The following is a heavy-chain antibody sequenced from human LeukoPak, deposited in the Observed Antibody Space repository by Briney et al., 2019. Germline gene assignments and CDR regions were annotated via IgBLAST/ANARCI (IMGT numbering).Heavy chain of an antibody. CDR1: GFTFSTYA. J-gene: IGHJ4*02. V-gene: IGHV3-23*01. Sequence: GGSLRLSCAASGFTFSTYAMDWVRQAPGKGLEWVSIINGGGNNTYYADSVKGRFTISRDNSKNTLSLQMNSLRAEDTAVYYSATAGIAAKGYYFDYWGQGTLVTVSS. CDR2: INGGGNNT. D-gene: IGHD6-25*01. CDR3: ATAGIAAKGYYFDY.